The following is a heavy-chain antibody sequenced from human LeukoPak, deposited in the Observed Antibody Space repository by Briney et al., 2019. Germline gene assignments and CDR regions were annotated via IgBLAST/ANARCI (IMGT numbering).Heavy chain of an antibody. V-gene: IGHV3-33*08. J-gene: IGHJ3*02. Sequence: GGSLRLSCAASGFTFNSYWMHWVRQAPGKGLEGVAVIWYDGTNKYYADSVKGRFTISRDNSKNTLYLQMNSLRAEDTAVYYCAREGDGDYWVLGGNAFDIWGQGTVVTVSS. CDR2: IWYDGTNK. CDR1: GFTFNSYW. D-gene: IGHD4-17*01. CDR3: AREGDGDYWVLGGNAFDI.